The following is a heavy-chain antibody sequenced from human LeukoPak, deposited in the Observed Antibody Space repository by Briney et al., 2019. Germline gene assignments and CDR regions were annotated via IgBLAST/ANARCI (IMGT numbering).Heavy chain of an antibody. J-gene: IGHJ4*02. CDR3: ARGHGLMVYAIEAFDY. Sequence: GGSRDLSCQASGFPVVTNYLGGVARAPGKGLDWAQLIYSGGSTYYADSVKGRFTISRDNSKNTLYLQMNSLRAEDTAVYYCARGHGLMVYAIEAFDYWGQGTLVTVSS. CDR1: GFPVVTNY. D-gene: IGHD2-8*01. CDR2: IYSGGST. V-gene: IGHV3-53*01.